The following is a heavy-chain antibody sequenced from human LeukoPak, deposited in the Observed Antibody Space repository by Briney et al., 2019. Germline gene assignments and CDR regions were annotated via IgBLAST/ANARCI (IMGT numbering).Heavy chain of an antibody. D-gene: IGHD3-3*01. CDR2: ISSSSSYI. Sequence: GGSLRLSCAASGFTFSSYSMNWVRQAPGKGLEWVSSISSSSSYIYYADSVKGRFTISRDNAKNSLYLQMNSLRAEDTGVYYCARDPDDFWSGYFTFDYWGQGTLVTVSS. CDR1: GFTFSSYS. CDR3: ARDPDDFWSGYFTFDY. J-gene: IGHJ4*02. V-gene: IGHV3-21*01.